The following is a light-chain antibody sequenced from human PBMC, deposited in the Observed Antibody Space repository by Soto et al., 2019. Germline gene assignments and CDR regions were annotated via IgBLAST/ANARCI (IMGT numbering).Light chain of an antibody. V-gene: IGKV1-39*01. Sequence: DIQMTQSPSSLSASVGASVTITGLASQGISSYLAWYQQKPGKAPKLLIYATSSLQSGVPSMFSGCGSGTEFTLTIGRLQTDELATYDCQQSYSTPITVGLGTRLEIK. CDR2: ATS. CDR3: QQSYSTPIT. CDR1: QGISSY. J-gene: IGKJ5*01.